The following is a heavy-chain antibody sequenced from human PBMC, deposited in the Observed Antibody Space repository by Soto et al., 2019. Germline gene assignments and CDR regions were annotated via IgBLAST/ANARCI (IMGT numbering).Heavy chain of an antibody. J-gene: IGHJ4*02. Sequence: EVQLVESGGGLVQPGGSLRLSCAASGFAFSSYWMHWVRQAPGKGLVWVSHINSDGSDISYADFVRGRFTISRDNAANTLYLQVDSLRAEDTAVYYCARVRGYDTRDFDSWGQGTLVTVSS. CDR2: INSDGSDI. V-gene: IGHV3-74*01. CDR1: GFAFSSYW. CDR3: ARVRGYDTRDFDS. D-gene: IGHD2-15*01.